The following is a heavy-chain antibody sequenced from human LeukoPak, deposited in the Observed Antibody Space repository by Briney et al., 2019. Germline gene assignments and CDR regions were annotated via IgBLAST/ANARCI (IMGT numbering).Heavy chain of an antibody. J-gene: IGHJ4*02. Sequence: SVKLSCKASGGTFSSYAISWVRQAPGQGLEWMGGIIPIFGAANYAQKFQGRVTITADESTSTAYMELSSLRSEDTAVYYCARGDLPAAILDYWGQGTLVTVSS. D-gene: IGHD2-2*02. CDR3: ARGDLPAAILDY. CDR1: GGTFSSYA. V-gene: IGHV1-69*13. CDR2: IIPIFGAA.